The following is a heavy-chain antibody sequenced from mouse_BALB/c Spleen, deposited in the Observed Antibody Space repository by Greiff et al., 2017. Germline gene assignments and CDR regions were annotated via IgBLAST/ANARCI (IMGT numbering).Heavy chain of an antibody. CDR2: IDPENGNT. V-gene: IGHV14-1*02. J-gene: IGHJ2*01. CDR1: GFNIKDYY. D-gene: IGHD2-3*01. Sequence: VHVKQSGAELVRPGALVKLSCKASGFNIKDYYMHWVKQRPEQGLEWIGWIDPENGNTIYDPKFQGKATITADTSSNTAYLQLSSLTSEDTAVYYCARLGYYVEDYWGQGTTLTVSS. CDR3: ARLGYYVEDY.